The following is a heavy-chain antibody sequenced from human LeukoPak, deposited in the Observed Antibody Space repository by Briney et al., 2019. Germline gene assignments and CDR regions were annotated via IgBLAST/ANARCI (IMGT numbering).Heavy chain of an antibody. D-gene: IGHD2-2*01. J-gene: IGHJ4*02. V-gene: IGHV3-21*01. CDR3: ARGRGCSSTSCYPDY. Sequence: GGFLRLSCAASGFTLSTYSMNWVRQAPGKGLEWVSSISSSSSYIYYTDSVKGRFTISRDNAKNSLYLQMNSLRAEDTAVYYCARGRGCSSTSCYPDYWGQGTLVTVSS. CDR2: ISSSSSYI. CDR1: GFTLSTYS.